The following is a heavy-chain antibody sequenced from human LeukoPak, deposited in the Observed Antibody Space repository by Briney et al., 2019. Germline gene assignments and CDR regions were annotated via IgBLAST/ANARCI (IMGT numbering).Heavy chain of an antibody. Sequence: PGGSLRLSCAASGFTVSSNYMSWVRQAPGKGLEWVANIKQDGSEKYYVDSVRGRFTISRDNPKNSLYLQMNSLRAEDTAVYYCARYDYGGNFDYWGQGTLVTASS. CDR1: GFTVSSNY. D-gene: IGHD4-23*01. CDR3: ARYDYGGNFDY. CDR2: IKQDGSEK. V-gene: IGHV3-7*05. J-gene: IGHJ4*02.